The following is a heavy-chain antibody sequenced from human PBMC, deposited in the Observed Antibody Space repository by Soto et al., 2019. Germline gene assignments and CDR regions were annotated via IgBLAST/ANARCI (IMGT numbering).Heavy chain of an antibody. J-gene: IGHJ3*02. CDR2: IKQDGSEK. Sequence: GGSLRLSCAASGFTFSSYWMSWVRQAPGKGLEWVANIKQDGSEKYYVDSVKGRFTISRDNAKNSLYLQMNSLRAEDTAVYYCARLLRTTVVTYDAFDIWGQGTMVTVSS. D-gene: IGHD4-17*01. CDR3: ARLLRTTVVTYDAFDI. CDR1: GFTFSSYW. V-gene: IGHV3-7*01.